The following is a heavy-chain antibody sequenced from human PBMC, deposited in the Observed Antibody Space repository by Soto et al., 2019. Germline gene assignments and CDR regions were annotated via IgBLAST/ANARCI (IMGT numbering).Heavy chain of an antibody. J-gene: IGHJ5*02. V-gene: IGHV2-5*02. CDR2: IYWDDVN. Sequence: SGPTLVNPTQTLTLTCTFSGFSFSTSGVGVGWIRQPPGKALEWLALIYWDDVNRYSPSLKSRLTITKDTSKNQVVLTMTNMDPVDTATYYCVSGSFPNWFDPWGQGTLVTVS. D-gene: IGHD3-10*01. CDR1: GFSFSTSGVG. CDR3: VSGSFPNWFDP.